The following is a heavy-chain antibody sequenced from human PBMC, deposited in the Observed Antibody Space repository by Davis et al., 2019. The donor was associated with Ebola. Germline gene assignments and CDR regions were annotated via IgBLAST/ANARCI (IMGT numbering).Heavy chain of an antibody. CDR1: GFTFSSYA. D-gene: IGHD2-21*02. V-gene: IGHV3-30-3*01. Sequence: PGGSLRLSCAASGFTFSSYAMHWVRQAPGKGLEWVAVISYDGSNKYYADSVKGRFTISRDNSKNTLYLQMNSLRAEDTAVYYCGVTVSDRFDPWGQGTLVTVSS. J-gene: IGHJ5*02. CDR2: ISYDGSNK. CDR3: GVTVSDRFDP.